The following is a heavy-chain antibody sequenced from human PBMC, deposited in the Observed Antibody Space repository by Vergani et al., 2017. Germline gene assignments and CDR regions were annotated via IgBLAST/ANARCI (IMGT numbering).Heavy chain of an antibody. CDR1: GFTFSSYS. CDR3: ANAKSNHCSGGSCFLPMDV. V-gene: IGHV3-48*01. Sequence: EVQLVESGGGLVQPGGSLRLSCAASGFTFSSYSMNWVRQAPGKGLEWVSYISSSSSTIYYADSVKGRFTISSDNAKNSLYLQMNSLRTEDTALYYCANAKSNHCSGGSCFLPMDVWGQGTTVTVSS. J-gene: IGHJ6*02. CDR2: ISSSSSTI. D-gene: IGHD2-15*01.